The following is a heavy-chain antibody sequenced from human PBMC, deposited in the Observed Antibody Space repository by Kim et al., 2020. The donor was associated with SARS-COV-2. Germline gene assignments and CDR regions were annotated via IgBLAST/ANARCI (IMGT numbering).Heavy chain of an antibody. CDR2: MSYDGSNK. V-gene: IGHV3-30-3*01. D-gene: IGHD3-9*01. CDR3: ARGLDSEFGAGYGRELDY. Sequence: GGSLRLSCAASGFSFSSYAMHWVRQAPGKGLEWVAVMSYDGSNKYYADSVKGRFTISRDTSKNTLYLQMNSLRAEDTAVYYCARGLDSEFGAGYGRELDYWGQGTLVTVSS. J-gene: IGHJ4*01. CDR1: GFSFSSYA.